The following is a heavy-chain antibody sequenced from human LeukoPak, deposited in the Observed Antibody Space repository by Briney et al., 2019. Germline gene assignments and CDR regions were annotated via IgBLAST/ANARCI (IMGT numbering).Heavy chain of an antibody. CDR2: IYYSGST. CDR1: GGSISSYY. D-gene: IGHD3-10*01. Sequence: SETLSLTCTVSGGSISSYYWGWIRQPPGKGLEWIGSIYYSGSTYYNPSLKSRVTISVDTSKNQFSLKLSSVTAADTAVYYCARQSDYYGSGSRWGQGTLVTVSS. CDR3: ARQSDYYGSGSR. J-gene: IGHJ4*02. V-gene: IGHV4-39*01.